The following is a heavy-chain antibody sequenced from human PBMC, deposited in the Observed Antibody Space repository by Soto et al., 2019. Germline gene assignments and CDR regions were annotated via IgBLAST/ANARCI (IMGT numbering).Heavy chain of an antibody. CDR3: AREREFGELHAEDAFDI. CDR1: GGSISSGGYS. J-gene: IGHJ3*02. D-gene: IGHD3-10*01. Sequence: QLQLQESGSGLVKPSQTLSLTCAVSGGSISSGGYSWSWIRQPPGKGLEWIGYIYHSGSTSYNPSLKSRVTISVDRSKNQCSLKLSSVTAADTAVYYCAREREFGELHAEDAFDIWGQGTMVTVSS. V-gene: IGHV4-30-2*01. CDR2: IYHSGST.